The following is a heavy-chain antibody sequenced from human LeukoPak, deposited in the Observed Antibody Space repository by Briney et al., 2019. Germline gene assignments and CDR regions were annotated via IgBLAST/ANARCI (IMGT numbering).Heavy chain of an antibody. CDR2: INWNGGST. D-gene: IGHD2-15*01. CDR1: GFTFDDYG. J-gene: IGHJ3*02. Sequence: GGSLRLSCAASGFTFDDYGMSWVRQAPGKGPEWVAGINWNGGSTGYADSVKGRFTISRDNAKNSLYLQMNSLRAEDTALYYCASDFRGLIYSEAFDIWGQGTMVTVSS. CDR3: ASDFRGLIYSEAFDI. V-gene: IGHV3-20*04.